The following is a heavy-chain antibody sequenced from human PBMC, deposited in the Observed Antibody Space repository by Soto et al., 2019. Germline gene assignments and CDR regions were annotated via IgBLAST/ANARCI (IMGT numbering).Heavy chain of an antibody. CDR2: ISSSSSYT. CDR1: GITFSDYY. J-gene: IGHJ6*02. D-gene: IGHD2-2*01. V-gene: IGHV3-11*06. Sequence: QVQLVESGGGLVKPGGSLRLSCAASGITFSDYYMSWIRQAPGKGLEWVSYISSSSSYTNYADSVKGRFTISRDNAKNSLYLQMNSLRAEDTAVYYCARDPRAYCSSTSCYGMDVWGQGTTVTVSS. CDR3: ARDPRAYCSSTSCYGMDV.